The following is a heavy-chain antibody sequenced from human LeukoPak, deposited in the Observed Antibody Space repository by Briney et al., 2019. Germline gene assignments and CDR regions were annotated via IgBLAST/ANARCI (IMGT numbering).Heavy chain of an antibody. CDR1: GFTFSRYD. Sequence: GVSLRLSCAASGFTFSRYDMHWVRQGPGKGLEWVADVSYDGSNTFYADSVKGRFTISRDNSKTTLYLQMDSLTAGDTAVYYCAKDTAAGTADGYFDYWGQGTLVTVSA. D-gene: IGHD6-13*01. CDR3: AKDTAAGTADGYFDY. V-gene: IGHV3-30*18. CDR2: VSYDGSNT. J-gene: IGHJ4*02.